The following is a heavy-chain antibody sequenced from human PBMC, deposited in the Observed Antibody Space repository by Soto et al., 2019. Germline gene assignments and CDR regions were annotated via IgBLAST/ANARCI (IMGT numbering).Heavy chain of an antibody. CDR3: ASGGGVFDP. CDR1: GGSINAYY. V-gene: IGHV4-59*01. CDR2: IYYSGST. D-gene: IGHD3-16*01. Sequence: QVQLQESGPGLVKPSETLSLTCTVSGGSINAYYWSWIRQSPGKGLEWIGYIYYSGSTIYNPSLMSRLTTSVDNSKSPFSLKLTSVTAADTAVYYCASGGGVFDPWGQGTLVTVSS. J-gene: IGHJ5*02.